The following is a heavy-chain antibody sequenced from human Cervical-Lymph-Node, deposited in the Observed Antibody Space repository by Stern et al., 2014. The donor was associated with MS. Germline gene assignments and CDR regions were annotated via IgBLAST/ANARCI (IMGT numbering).Heavy chain of an antibody. CDR1: GSSLSTTGMC. V-gene: IGHV2-70*01. D-gene: IGHD3-10*01. Sequence: QVTLRESGPALVKPTQTLTLTCSFSGSSLSTTGMCVSWIRQPPGQALEWLALIDWDGDKYYTTSLKTRLTISKDTSKNQVVLTMTNVDPVDTATYYCVRSQTMFRGVTFFDYWGQGTLITVSS. CDR2: IDWDGDK. J-gene: IGHJ4*02. CDR3: VRSQTMFRGVTFFDY.